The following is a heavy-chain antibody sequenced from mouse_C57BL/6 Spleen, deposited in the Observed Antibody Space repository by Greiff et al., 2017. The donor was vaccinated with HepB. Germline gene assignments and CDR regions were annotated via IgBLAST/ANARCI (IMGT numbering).Heavy chain of an antibody. CDR3: ARSLTGDY. Sequence: VKLMESGAELVRPGTSVKVSCKASGYAFTNYLIEWVKQRPGQGLEWIGVINPGSGGTNYNEKFKGKATLTADKSSSTAYMQLSSLTSEDSAVYFCARSLTGDYWGQGTTLTVSS. CDR1: GYAFTNYL. J-gene: IGHJ2*01. CDR2: INPGSGGT. D-gene: IGHD4-1*01. V-gene: IGHV1-54*01.